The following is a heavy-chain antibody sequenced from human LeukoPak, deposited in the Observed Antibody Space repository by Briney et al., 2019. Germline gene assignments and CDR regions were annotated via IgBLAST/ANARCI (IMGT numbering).Heavy chain of an antibody. CDR2: IWYDGSNK. CDR3: AKAMGYCSSTSCYKSLYYYYYMDV. Sequence: GGSLRLSCAASGFTFSSYGMRWVRQAPGKGLEWVAVIWYDGSNKYYADSVKGRFTISRDNSKNTLYLQMNSLRAEDTAVYYCAKAMGYCSSTSCYKSLYYYYYMDVWGKGTTVTVSS. V-gene: IGHV3-33*06. CDR1: GFTFSSYG. J-gene: IGHJ6*03. D-gene: IGHD2-2*01.